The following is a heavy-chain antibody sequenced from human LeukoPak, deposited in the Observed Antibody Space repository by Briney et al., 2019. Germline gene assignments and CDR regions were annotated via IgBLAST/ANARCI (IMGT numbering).Heavy chain of an antibody. CDR3: ARSDSSSWSTLWFYYYMDV. D-gene: IGHD6-13*01. CDR2: IYYSGST. Sequence: SETLSLTCTVSGGSISSSSYYWGWIRQPPGKGLEWIGSIYYSGSTYYNPSLKSRVTISVDTSKNQFSLKLSSVTAADTAVYYCARSDSSSWSTLWFYYYMDVWGKGTTVTISS. J-gene: IGHJ6*03. CDR1: GGSISSSSYY. V-gene: IGHV4-39*07.